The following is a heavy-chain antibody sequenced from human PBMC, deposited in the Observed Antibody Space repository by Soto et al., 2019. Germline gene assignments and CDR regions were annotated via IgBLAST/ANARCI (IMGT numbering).Heavy chain of an antibody. CDR2: IYYSGST. CDR3: ARHGPPEGSGSYYTCVGY. CDR1: GGSISSSSYY. J-gene: IGHJ4*02. D-gene: IGHD3-10*01. V-gene: IGHV4-39*01. Sequence: SETLSLTCTVSGGSISSSSYYWGWIRQPPGKGLEWIGSIYYSGSTYYNPSLKSRVTISVDTSKTQFSLKLSSVTDADTAVYYRARHGPPEGSGSYYTCVGYWGPGTLVTVSS.